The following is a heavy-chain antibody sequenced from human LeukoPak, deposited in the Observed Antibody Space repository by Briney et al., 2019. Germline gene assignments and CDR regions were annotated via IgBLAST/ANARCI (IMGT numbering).Heavy chain of an antibody. Sequence: SETLSLTCTVSGGSISSGSYYWSWIRQPAGKGLEWIGRIYTSGSTNYNPSLKSRVTISLDTSKNQFSLKLSSVTAADTAVYYCARGDDFWSGYYYWGQGTLVTVSS. CDR3: ARGDDFWSGYYY. J-gene: IGHJ4*02. CDR1: GGSISSGSYY. CDR2: IYTSGST. D-gene: IGHD3-3*01. V-gene: IGHV4-61*02.